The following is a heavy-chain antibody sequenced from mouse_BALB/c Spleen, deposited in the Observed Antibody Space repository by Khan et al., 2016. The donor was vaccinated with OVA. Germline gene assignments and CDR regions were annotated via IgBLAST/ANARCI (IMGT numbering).Heavy chain of an antibody. D-gene: IGHD1-1*01. CDR3: ARENYYGRSGYAMDY. J-gene: IGHJ4*01. Sequence: DLVKPGASVKLSCKASGYTFTSYWINWIKQRPGQGLEWIGRIGPGSSNAYYNEMFKGKATLTVDTSSNTAYIQLSSLSSEDSAVYFFARENYYGRSGYAMDYWGQGTSVTVSA. CDR2: IGPGSSNA. V-gene: IGHV1S41*01. CDR1: GYTFTSYW.